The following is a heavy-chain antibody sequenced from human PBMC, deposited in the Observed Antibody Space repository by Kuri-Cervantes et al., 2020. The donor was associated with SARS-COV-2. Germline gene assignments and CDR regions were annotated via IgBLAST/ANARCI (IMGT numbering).Heavy chain of an antibody. CDR2: IIPIFGTA. Sequence: AVKVSCKASGYTFTSYGISWVRQAPGQGLEWMGGIIPIFGTANYAQKFQGRVTITADESTSTAYMELSSLRSEDTAVYYCARGGWSGPTYNWFDPWGQGTLGTVSS. V-gene: IGHV1-69*13. CDR3: ARGGWSGPTYNWFDP. CDR1: GYTFTSYG. J-gene: IGHJ5*02. D-gene: IGHD3-3*01.